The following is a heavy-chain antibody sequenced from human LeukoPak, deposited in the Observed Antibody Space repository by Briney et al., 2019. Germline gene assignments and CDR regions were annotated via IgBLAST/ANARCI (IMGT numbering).Heavy chain of an antibody. D-gene: IGHD6-25*01. CDR3: ARDQWGAATITGMDV. CDR2: ISDDGNNG. Sequence: GGSLRLSCAASGFTFSSHAMHWVRQAPGRGLEWVADISDDGNNGYYTDSVKGRFIISRDNFNNMLYLEMNNLRAEDTAVYYCARDQWGAATITGMDVWGQGTTVTVSS. V-gene: IGHV3-30-3*01. J-gene: IGHJ6*02. CDR1: GFTFSSHA.